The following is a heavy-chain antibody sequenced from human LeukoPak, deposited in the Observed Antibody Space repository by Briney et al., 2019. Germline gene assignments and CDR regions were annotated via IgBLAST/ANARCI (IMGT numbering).Heavy chain of an antibody. V-gene: IGHV4-34*01. D-gene: IGHD6-13*01. CDR3: ARGRIAAAGPGLDY. CDR2: INHSGST. J-gene: IGHJ4*02. CDR1: GGSFSGCY. Sequence: PSETLSLTCAVYGGSFSGCYWSWIRQPPGKGLEWIGEINHSGSTNYNPSLKSRVTISVDTSKNQFSLKLSSVTAADTAVYYCARGRIAAAGPGLDYWGQGTLVTVSS.